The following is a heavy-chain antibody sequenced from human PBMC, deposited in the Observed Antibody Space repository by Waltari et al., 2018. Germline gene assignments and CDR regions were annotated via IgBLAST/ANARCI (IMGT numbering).Heavy chain of an antibody. Sequence: QVQLVASGGGVVQPGRSLRLSGAAFGFTFSSYAMHWVGQAPGKGLEWVAVISYDGSNKYYADSVKSRFTISRDNSKNTLYLQMNSLRAEDTAVYYCARDVWGDLRGGPLDIWGQGTMVTVSS. J-gene: IGHJ3*02. CDR3: ARDVWGDLRGGPLDI. V-gene: IGHV3-30-3*01. CDR1: GFTFSSYA. D-gene: IGHD2-8*01. CDR2: ISYDGSNK.